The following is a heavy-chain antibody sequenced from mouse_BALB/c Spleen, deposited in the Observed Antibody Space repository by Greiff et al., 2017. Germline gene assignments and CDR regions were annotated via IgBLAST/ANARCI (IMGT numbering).Heavy chain of an antibody. Sequence: QVQLQQSGAELVRPGTSVKVSCKASGYAFTNYLIEWVKQRPGQGLEWIGVINPGSGGTNYNEKFKGKATLTADKSSSTAYMQLSSLTSDDSAVYFCARGELYYDYEAYWGQGTLVTVSA. CDR1: GYAFTNYL. CDR3: ARGELYYDYEAY. J-gene: IGHJ3*01. V-gene: IGHV1-54*01. D-gene: IGHD2-4*01. CDR2: INPGSGGT.